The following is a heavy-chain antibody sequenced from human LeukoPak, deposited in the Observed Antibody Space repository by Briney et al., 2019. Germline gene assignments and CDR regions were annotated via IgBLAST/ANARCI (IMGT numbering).Heavy chain of an antibody. CDR1: GFTFSSYS. CDR2: ISSSSSNT. Sequence: PGGSLRLSCAASGFTFSSYSMNWVRQAPGKGLEWVSSISSSSSNTYYADSVKGRFTISRDNAKNSLYLQMNSLRAEDTAVYYCARHRSGWYNDYWGQGTLVTVSS. V-gene: IGHV3-21*01. J-gene: IGHJ4*02. D-gene: IGHD6-19*01. CDR3: ARHRSGWYNDY.